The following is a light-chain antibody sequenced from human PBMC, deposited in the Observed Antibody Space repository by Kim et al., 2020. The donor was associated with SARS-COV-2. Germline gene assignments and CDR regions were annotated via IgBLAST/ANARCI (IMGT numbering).Light chain of an antibody. J-gene: IGKJ5*01. V-gene: IGKV3-20*01. Sequence: ETVLTQSPGTLSLSTGERAIFSCRASQILSTSYVAWYQQKLGQATRLLIYATSTRATGIPDRFSGSGSGTDFTLTISRLEPEDFAVYYCQQYGSVPIAFGQGTRLEIK. CDR3: QQYGSVPIA. CDR1: QILSTSY. CDR2: ATS.